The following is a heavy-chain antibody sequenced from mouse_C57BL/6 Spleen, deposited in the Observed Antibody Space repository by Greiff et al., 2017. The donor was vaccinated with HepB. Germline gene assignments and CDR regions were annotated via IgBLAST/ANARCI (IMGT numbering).Heavy chain of an antibody. D-gene: IGHD1-1*01. V-gene: IGHV7-3*01. CDR3: ASYGGSSYNFDY. Sequence: EVKLMESGGGLVQPGGSLSLSCAASGFTFTDYYMSWVRQPPGKALEWLGFIRNKANGYTTEYSASVKGRFTISRDNSQSILYLQMNALRAEDSATYYCASYGGSSYNFDYWGQGTTLTVSS. CDR2: IRNKANGYTT. CDR1: GFTFTDYY. J-gene: IGHJ2*01.